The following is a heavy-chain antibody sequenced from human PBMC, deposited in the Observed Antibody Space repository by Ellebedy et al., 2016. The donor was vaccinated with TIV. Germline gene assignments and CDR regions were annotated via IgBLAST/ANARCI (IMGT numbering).Heavy chain of an antibody. CDR1: GFTFSIAG. J-gene: IGHJ4*02. Sequence: GESLKISXAASGFTFSIAGMTWVRQAPGKGLEWVATIDFCGTGTYYADSVKGRFIISRDNTKNSLFLQMNSLGVEDTAVYYCARDGSEWSRDYWGQGTLVTVSS. D-gene: IGHD3-3*01. CDR2: IDFCGTGT. V-gene: IGHV3-21*06. CDR3: ARDGSEWSRDY.